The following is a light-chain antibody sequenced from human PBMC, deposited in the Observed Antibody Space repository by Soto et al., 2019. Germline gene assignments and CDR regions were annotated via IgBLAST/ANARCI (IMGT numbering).Light chain of an antibody. CDR2: EDD. V-gene: IGLV6-57*04. Sequence: NFMLTQPHSVSESPGKTVTISCTRYSGSIASNFVQWYQQRPGSAPTTVIYEDDQRPSGVPGRFSGFIDRSSNSASLTISGLKTEDEADYYCQSYNNIIGVFGGGTQLTVL. CDR3: QSYNNIIGV. CDR1: SGSIASNF. J-gene: IGLJ2*01.